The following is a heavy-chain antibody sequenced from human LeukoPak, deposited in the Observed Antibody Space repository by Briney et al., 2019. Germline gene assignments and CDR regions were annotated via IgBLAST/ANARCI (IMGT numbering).Heavy chain of an antibody. CDR2: IYYTGST. V-gene: IGHV4-59*01. CDR1: GGSISTFY. CDR3: ARSPTLYYYYIDV. Sequence: PSETLSLTCTVSGGSISTFYWSWIRQPPGKGLEWIGYIYYTGSTNYNPSLKSRVTISLDTSKNQSSLQLSSVTAADTAVYYCARSPTLYYYYIDVWGKGTTVTVSS. J-gene: IGHJ6*03.